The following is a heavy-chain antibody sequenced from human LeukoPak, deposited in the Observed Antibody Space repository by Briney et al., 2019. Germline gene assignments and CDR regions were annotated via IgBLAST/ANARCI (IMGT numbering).Heavy chain of an antibody. V-gene: IGHV4-59*01. D-gene: IGHD4-17*01. CDR2: IYYSGST. J-gene: IGHJ4*02. CDR3: ARGRPPHDYGTLFDY. CDR1: GGAITGYY. Sequence: SQTLSLTCTVSGGAITGYYWSWIRQPPGKGLEWIGYIYYSGSTNYNPSLKSRVTMSVDTSKKQFSLKLSSVTAADTAVYYCARGRPPHDYGTLFDYWGQGTLVTVSS.